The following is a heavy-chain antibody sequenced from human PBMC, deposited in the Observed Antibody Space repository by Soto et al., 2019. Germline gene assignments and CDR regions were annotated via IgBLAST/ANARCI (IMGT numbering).Heavy chain of an antibody. J-gene: IGHJ5*02. V-gene: IGHV3-74*01. CDR1: GFRISDYW. CDR3: VRSDCFDP. Sequence: AQLVESGGGLVQPGGSLRLSCVASGFRISDYWMSWVRQLPGKGPVWVSRIKNDGSVTSYGDSVKGRFTISRDNAKNTLHLQRPSLTAEDTGVKHCVRSDCFDPWGLGTLVTVS. CDR2: IKNDGSVT.